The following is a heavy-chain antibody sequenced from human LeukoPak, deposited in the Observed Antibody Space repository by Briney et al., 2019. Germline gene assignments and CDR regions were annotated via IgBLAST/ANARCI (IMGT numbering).Heavy chain of an antibody. CDR2: IYYSGST. CDR1: GGSISSSSYY. D-gene: IGHD1-1*01. CDR3: ASWNPHNNWFDP. Sequence: PSETLSLTCTVSGGSISSSSYYWGWIRQPPGKGLEWIGSIYYSGSTYYNPSLKSRVTISVDTSKNQFSLKLSSVTAADTAVYYCASWNPHNNWFDPWGQGTLVTVSS. J-gene: IGHJ5*02. V-gene: IGHV4-39*01.